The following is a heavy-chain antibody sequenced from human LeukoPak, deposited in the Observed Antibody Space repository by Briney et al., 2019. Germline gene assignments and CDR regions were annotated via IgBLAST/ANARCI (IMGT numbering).Heavy chain of an antibody. CDR3: ARGRDSYDYVWGSYRPLTPGYFDY. CDR1: GGSFSGYY. CDR2: INHSGST. V-gene: IGHV4-34*01. D-gene: IGHD3-16*02. J-gene: IGHJ4*02. Sequence: SETLSLTCAVYGGSFSGYYWSWIRQPPGKGLEWIGEINHSGSTNYNPSLKSRVTISVDTSKNQFSLKLSSVTAADTAVYYCARGRDSYDYVWGSYRPLTPGYFDYWGQGTLVTVSS.